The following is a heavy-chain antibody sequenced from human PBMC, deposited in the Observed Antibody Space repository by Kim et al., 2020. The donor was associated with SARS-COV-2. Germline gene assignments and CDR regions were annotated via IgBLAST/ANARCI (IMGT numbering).Heavy chain of an antibody. CDR2: ISGSGGST. V-gene: IGHV3-23*01. D-gene: IGHD3-16*02. CDR3: AKDPGTITFGGVIVIGAFDY. CDR1: GFTFSSYA. Sequence: GGSLRLSCAASGFTFSSYAMSWVRQAPGKGLEWVSAISGSGGSTYYADSVKGRFTISRDNSKNTLYLHMNSLRAEDTAVYYCAKDPGTITFGGVIVIGAFDYWGQGTLVTVSS. J-gene: IGHJ4*02.